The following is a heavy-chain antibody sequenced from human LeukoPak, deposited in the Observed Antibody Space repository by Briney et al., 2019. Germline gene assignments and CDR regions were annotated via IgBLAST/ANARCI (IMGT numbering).Heavy chain of an antibody. V-gene: IGHV3-48*03. CDR1: GFTFSSYE. D-gene: IGHD3-22*01. Sequence: GGSLRLSCAASGFTFSSYEMNWVRQAPGKGLEWVSYISSSGSTIYYADSVKGRFTISRDIAKNSLYLQMNSLRAEDTAVYYCARGVYDSSGYYFFDYWGQGTLVTVSS. CDR3: ARGVYDSSGYYFFDY. CDR2: ISSSGSTI. J-gene: IGHJ4*02.